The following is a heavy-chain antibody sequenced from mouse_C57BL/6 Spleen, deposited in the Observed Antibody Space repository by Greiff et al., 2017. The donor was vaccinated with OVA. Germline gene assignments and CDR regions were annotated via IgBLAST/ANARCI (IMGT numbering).Heavy chain of an antibody. D-gene: IGHD3-2*02. CDR2: INPNNGGT. Sequence: VQLQQSGPELVKPGASVKISCKASGYTFTDYYMNWVKQSHGKSLEWIGDINPNNGGTSYNQKFKGKATLTVDKSSSTAYMELRSLTSEDSAVYYCARDEATEAMDYWGQGTSVTVSS. J-gene: IGHJ4*01. V-gene: IGHV1-26*01. CDR1: GYTFTDYY. CDR3: ARDEATEAMDY.